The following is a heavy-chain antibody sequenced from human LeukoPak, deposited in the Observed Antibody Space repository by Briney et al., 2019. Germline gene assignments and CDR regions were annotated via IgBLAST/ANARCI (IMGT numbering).Heavy chain of an antibody. V-gene: IGHV4-59*01. J-gene: IGHJ5*02. D-gene: IGHD3-22*01. CDR3: ARAGTPITMIVVESNWFDP. Sequence: SETLSLTCTVSGGSMSSYYWSWIRQPPGKGLEWIGNIYYSGSTNYNPSLKSRVTMSVDTSKNQFSLKLSSVTAADTAAYYCARAGTPITMIVVESNWFDPWGQGTLVTVSS. CDR2: IYYSGST. CDR1: GGSMSSYY.